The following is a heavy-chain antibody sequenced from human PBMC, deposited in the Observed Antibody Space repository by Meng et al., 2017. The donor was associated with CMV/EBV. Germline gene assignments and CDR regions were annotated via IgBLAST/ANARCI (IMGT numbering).Heavy chain of an antibody. D-gene: IGHD3-3*01. CDR1: FSLHTSGVR. Sequence: FSLHTSGVRVAWLRQSPGKALGWLALVAWDDDKRYTPSLSGRLTITENTSKSQVVLTMTDMDPVDTGTYYCAHRRYGGTNYDFFDPWGQGLLVTVSS. V-gene: IGHV2-5*02. CDR2: VAWDDDK. J-gene: IGHJ5*02. CDR3: AHRRYGGTNYDFFDP.